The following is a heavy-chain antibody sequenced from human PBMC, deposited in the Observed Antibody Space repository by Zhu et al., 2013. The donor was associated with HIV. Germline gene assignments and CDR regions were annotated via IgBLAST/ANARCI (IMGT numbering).Heavy chain of an antibody. J-gene: IGHJ5*02. V-gene: IGHV1-69*08. CDR2: IIPILGIA. D-gene: IGHD3-22*01. Sequence: QVQLVQSGAEVKKPGSSVKVSCKASGGTFSSYTISWVRQAPGQGLEWMGRIIPILGIANYAQKFQGRVTITADKSTSTAYMELSSLRSEDTAVYYCARDPYYYDSSGPSLVGKKAGGWFDPWGRGNPGHRLL. CDR3: ARDPYYYDSSGPSLVGKKAGGWFDP. CDR1: GGTFSSYT.